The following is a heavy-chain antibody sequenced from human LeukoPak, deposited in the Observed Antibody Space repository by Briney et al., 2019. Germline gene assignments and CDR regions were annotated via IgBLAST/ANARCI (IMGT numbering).Heavy chain of an antibody. Sequence: PGGSLRLSCAASGFTFSSYWMSWVRQAPGKGLEWVANIKQDGSEKYYVDSVKGRFTISRDNAKNSLYLQMNSLRAEDTAVYYCAKYSSGWYFDYWGQGTLVTVSS. D-gene: IGHD6-19*01. CDR2: IKQDGSEK. CDR1: GFTFSSYW. CDR3: AKYSSGWYFDY. J-gene: IGHJ4*02. V-gene: IGHV3-7*01.